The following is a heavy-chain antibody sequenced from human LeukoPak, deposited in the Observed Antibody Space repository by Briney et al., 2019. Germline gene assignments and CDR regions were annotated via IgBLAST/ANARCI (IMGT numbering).Heavy chain of an antibody. V-gene: IGHV4-34*01. CDR2: INHSGST. J-gene: IGHJ4*02. CDR1: GGSFSGYY. Sequence: SETLSLTCAVYGGSFSGYYWSWIRQPPGKGLEWIGEINHSGSTNYNPSLKSRVTISVDTSENQFSLKLSSVTAADTAVYYCARDPGYGDYGDYWGQGTLVTVSS. CDR3: ARDPGYGDYGDY. D-gene: IGHD4-17*01.